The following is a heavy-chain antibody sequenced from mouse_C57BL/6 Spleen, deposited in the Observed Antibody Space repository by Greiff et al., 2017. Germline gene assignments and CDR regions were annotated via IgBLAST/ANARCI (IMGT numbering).Heavy chain of an antibody. V-gene: IGHV5-15*04. CDR2: ISNLAYSI. CDR1: GFTFSDYG. Sequence: EVKLVESGGGLVQPGGSLKLSCAASGFTFSDYGMAWVRQAPRKGPEWVAFISNLAYSIYYADTVTGRFTISRANAKNTLYLEMSSLRSEDTAMYYCARRGGHYAMDYWGQGTSVTVSS. CDR3: ARRGGHYAMDY. J-gene: IGHJ4*01.